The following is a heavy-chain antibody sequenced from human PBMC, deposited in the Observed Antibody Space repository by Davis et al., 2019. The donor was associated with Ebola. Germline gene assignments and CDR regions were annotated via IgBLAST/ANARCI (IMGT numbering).Heavy chain of an antibody. CDR1: GFIFRSYV. CDR3: VKDTSSIWFDV. D-gene: IGHD6-13*01. CDR2: LGTSADT. J-gene: IGHJ3*01. Sequence: GESLKISCAASGFIFRSYVMSWVRQAPGKGLEWVSTLGTSADTYYADSVKGRFTISRDNSRNTLHLQMNSLRVEDTAIYYCVKDTSSIWFDVWGQGTTVTVSS. V-gene: IGHV3-23*01.